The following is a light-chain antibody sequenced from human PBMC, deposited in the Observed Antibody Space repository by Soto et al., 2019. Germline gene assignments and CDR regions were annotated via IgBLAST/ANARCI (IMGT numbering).Light chain of an antibody. CDR2: ATS. CDR1: QTVNSDY. Sequence: LPQSHCPLSFSPGETATLSFRASQTVNSDYLAWLQQRPGQAPRLLIFATSRRATDIPDRFSGSGSGTDFTLAIRRLEPEDFAVYYCHQFGQSPRTFGQGTKVDIK. J-gene: IGKJ1*01. CDR3: HQFGQSPRT. V-gene: IGKV3-20*01.